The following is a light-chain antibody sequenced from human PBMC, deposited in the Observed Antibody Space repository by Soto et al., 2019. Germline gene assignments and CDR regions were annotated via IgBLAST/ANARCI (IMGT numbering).Light chain of an antibody. J-gene: IGLJ1*01. CDR3: RPYKTSSTRV. CDR2: EVT. Sequence: QSVLTQPASVSGSPGQSIAISCTGSSSNVGSYNYVSWYQQHPGKGPKLVIYEVTNRPSGVSNRFPGSNSGNTASLTISGLKAEDEADYYRRPYKTSSTRVFGTGTRVTV. CDR1: SSNVGSYNY. V-gene: IGLV2-14*01.